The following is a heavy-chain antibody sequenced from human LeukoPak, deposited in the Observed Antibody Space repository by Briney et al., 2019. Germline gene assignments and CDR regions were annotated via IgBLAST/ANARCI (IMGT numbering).Heavy chain of an antibody. D-gene: IGHD2-21*02. V-gene: IGHV1-8*01. J-gene: IGHJ4*02. CDR3: AREKCGGDCYSGDFDY. Sequence: ASVKVSCKASGYTFTSYDINWVRQATGQGLEWMGWMNPNSSNTGYAQKFQGRVTMTRNTSISTAYMELSSLRSEDTAVYYCAREKCGGDCYSGDFDYWGQGTLVTVSS. CDR2: MNPNSSNT. CDR1: GYTFTSYD.